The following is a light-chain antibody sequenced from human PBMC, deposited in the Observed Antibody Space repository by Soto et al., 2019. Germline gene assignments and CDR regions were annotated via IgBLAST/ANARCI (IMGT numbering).Light chain of an antibody. Sequence: QSALTQPASVSGSPGQSIIISCTGTSSDVGGYNYVSWYQQHPGKAPKLMIYEVSNRPSGVSNRFSGSKSGNTASLTISGLQTEDEGDYYCSSYTSNTTVVFGGGTKLTVL. CDR1: SSDVGGYNY. CDR2: EVS. CDR3: SSYTSNTTVV. J-gene: IGLJ2*01. V-gene: IGLV2-14*01.